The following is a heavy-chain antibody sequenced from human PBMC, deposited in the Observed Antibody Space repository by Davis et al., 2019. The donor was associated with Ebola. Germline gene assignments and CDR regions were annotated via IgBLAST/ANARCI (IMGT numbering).Heavy chain of an antibody. CDR2: INDNGDVP. CDR1: GFNFTIYA. Sequence: PGGSLRLSCEASGFNFTIYAMNWVRQAPGKGPEWVSSINDNGDVPSYADTVKGRFTISRDNSKNALFLQMNDLGVEDTAIYYCVKSRSSSSLPDSMNIWGQGTRVTVSS. J-gene: IGHJ3*02. CDR3: VKSRSSSSLPDSMNI. V-gene: IGHV3-23*01. D-gene: IGHD2-2*01.